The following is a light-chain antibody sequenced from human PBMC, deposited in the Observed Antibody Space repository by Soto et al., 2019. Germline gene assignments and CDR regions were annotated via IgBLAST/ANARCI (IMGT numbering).Light chain of an antibody. V-gene: IGKV3D-20*02. J-gene: IGKJ1*01. CDR1: QSVAYTY. CDR3: QQRSNWPRT. CDR2: GAS. Sequence: ESVLTRSPGTLSLSPGERATLSCRASQSVAYTYLAWFQQKPGQAPRLLIYGASNRATGIPDRFSGSGSGTDFTLTISSLEPEDFAVYYCQQRSNWPRTFGQGTKVDI.